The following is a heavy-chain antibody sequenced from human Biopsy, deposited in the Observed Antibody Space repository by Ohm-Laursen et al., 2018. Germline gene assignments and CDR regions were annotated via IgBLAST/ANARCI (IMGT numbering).Heavy chain of an antibody. CDR2: ISWNSGSI. Sequence: SLRHSCAASGFIFGDYAMHWVRQAPGKGLEWVSGISWNSGSINYAVSVQGRFTISRDNAKNSLYLQMNSLRVEDTALYFCARLGELHGLWYFDFWGQGALVTVSS. CDR3: ARLGELHGLWYFDF. CDR1: GFIFGDYA. D-gene: IGHD2-21*01. V-gene: IGHV3-9*01. J-gene: IGHJ4*02.